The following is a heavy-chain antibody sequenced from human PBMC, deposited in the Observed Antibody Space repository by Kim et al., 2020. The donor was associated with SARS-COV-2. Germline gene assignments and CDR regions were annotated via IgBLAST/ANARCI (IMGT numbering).Heavy chain of an antibody. CDR2: IYYSGST. D-gene: IGHD5-18*01. CDR3: ARYSYGSRDYYFDY. CDR1: GGSISSYY. J-gene: IGHJ4*02. Sequence: SETLSLTCTVSGGSISSYYWSWIRQPPGKGLEWIGYIYYSGSTNYNPSLKSRVTISVDTSKNQFSLKLSSVTAADTAVYYCARYSYGSRDYYFDYWGQGTLVTVSS. V-gene: IGHV4-59*01.